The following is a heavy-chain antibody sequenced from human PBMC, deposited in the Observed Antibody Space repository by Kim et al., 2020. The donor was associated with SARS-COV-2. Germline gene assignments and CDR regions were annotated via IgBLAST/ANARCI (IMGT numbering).Heavy chain of an antibody. CDR3: ARAPPEYSTVIWFDP. Sequence: SETLSLTCTVSGGSISSYYWSWIRQPPGKGLEWIGYIYYSGSTNYNPSLKSRVTISVDTSKNQFSLKLSSVTAADTAVYYCARAPPEYSTVIWFDPWGQGTLVTVSS. CDR1: GGSISSYY. CDR2: IYYSGST. V-gene: IGHV4-59*13. J-gene: IGHJ5*02. D-gene: IGHD6-6*01.